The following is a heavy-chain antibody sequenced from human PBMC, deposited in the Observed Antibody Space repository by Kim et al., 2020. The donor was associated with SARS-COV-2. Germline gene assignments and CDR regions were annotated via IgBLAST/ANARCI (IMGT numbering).Heavy chain of an antibody. D-gene: IGHD6-19*01. CDR2: IYYSGST. J-gene: IGHJ6*02. CDR3: ARVPTSLNSSGWYLAYYYYGMDV. V-gene: IGHV4-39*07. CDR1: GGSISSSSYY. Sequence: SETLSLTCTVSGGSISSSSYYWGWIRQPPGKGLEWIGSIYYSGSTYYNPSLKSRVTISVDTSKNQFSLKLSSVTAADTAVYYCARVPTSLNSSGWYLAYYYYGMDVWGQGTTVTVSS.